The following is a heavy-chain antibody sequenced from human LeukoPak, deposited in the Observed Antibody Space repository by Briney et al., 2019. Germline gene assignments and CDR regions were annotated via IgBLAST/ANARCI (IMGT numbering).Heavy chain of an antibody. V-gene: IGHV4-34*01. CDR3: ARGGRDTIFGVVIIPFDY. CDR1: GGSFSGYY. J-gene: IGHJ4*02. CDR2: TNHSGST. Sequence: PSETLSLTCAVYGGSFSGYYWSWIRQPPGKGLEWIGETNHSGSTNYNPSLKSRVTISVDTSKNQFSLKLSSVTAADTAVYYCARGGRDTIFGVVIIPFDYWGQGTLVTVSS. D-gene: IGHD3-3*01.